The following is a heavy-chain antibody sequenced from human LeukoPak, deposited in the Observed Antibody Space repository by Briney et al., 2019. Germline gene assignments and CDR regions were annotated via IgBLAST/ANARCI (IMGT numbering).Heavy chain of an antibody. CDR1: GGSFSGYY. J-gene: IGHJ4*02. CDR2: INHSGST. V-gene: IGHV4-34*01. CDR3: ARSGYYYDSSGYSKSFDY. D-gene: IGHD3-22*01. Sequence: SETLSLTCAVYGGSFSGYYWSWIRQAPGKGLEWIGEINHSGSTNYNPSLKSRVTISIDKSKNQFSLKLSSVTAADTAVYYCARSGYYYDSSGYSKSFDYWGQGTLVTVSS.